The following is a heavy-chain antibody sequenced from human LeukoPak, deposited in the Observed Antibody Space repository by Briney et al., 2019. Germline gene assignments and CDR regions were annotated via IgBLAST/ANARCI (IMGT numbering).Heavy chain of an antibody. D-gene: IGHD2-21*02. CDR3: ARGGSTDSIHSCGGNCYFLDY. V-gene: IGHV1-2*02. CDR2: INANSGGT. CDR1: GYTFTAHY. Sequence: ASVKVSCKASGYTFTAHYMHWVRQAPGQGLEWMGWINANSGGTDYAQKFQGRVTMTRDTSISTAYMELSRLGSDDTAVYYCARGGSTDSIHSCGGNCYFLDYWGQGTLVTVSS. J-gene: IGHJ4*02.